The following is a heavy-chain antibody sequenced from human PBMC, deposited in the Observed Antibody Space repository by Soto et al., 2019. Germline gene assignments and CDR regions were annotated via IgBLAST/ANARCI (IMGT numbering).Heavy chain of an antibody. CDR1: GFTFSDYH. CDR2: ISSSGSTI. D-gene: IGHD2-15*01. V-gene: IGHV3-11*01. Sequence: GGSLRLSCAASGFTFSDYHMSWIRQAPGKGLEWVSYISSSGSTIYYADSVKGEFTMSRDNAKNSLYLQMNSLRAEDTAVYYCAKSLGYCSGGSCYSGPLQHWGQGTLVTVSS. J-gene: IGHJ1*01. CDR3: AKSLGYCSGGSCYSGPLQH.